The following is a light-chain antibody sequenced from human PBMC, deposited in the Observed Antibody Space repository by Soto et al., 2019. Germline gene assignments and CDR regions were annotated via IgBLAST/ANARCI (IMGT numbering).Light chain of an antibody. CDR3: QQSYSTPIT. V-gene: IGKV3-15*01. Sequence: EIVLTQSPGTLSLSPGERATLSCRASQSVSSNLAWYQQKPGQAPRLLIYGASTRATGTPARFSGSGSGTDFTLTISSLQPEDFATYYCQQSYSTPITFGQGTRLEIK. CDR1: QSVSSN. J-gene: IGKJ5*01. CDR2: GAS.